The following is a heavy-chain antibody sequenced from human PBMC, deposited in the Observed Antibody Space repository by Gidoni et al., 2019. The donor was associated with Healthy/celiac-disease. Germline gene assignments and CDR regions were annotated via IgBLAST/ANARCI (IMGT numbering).Heavy chain of an antibody. Sequence: EVQLLESGGGLVQPGGSLRLSCAASGFTFSSYAMSWVRQAPGKGLEWVSAISGSGGSTYYADSVKGRFTISRDNSKNTLYLQMNSLRAEDTAVYYCATPPPDYYDSSGYYPLDYWGQGTLVTVSS. D-gene: IGHD3-22*01. CDR2: ISGSGGST. CDR3: ATPPPDYYDSSGYYPLDY. V-gene: IGHV3-23*01. J-gene: IGHJ4*02. CDR1: GFTFSSYA.